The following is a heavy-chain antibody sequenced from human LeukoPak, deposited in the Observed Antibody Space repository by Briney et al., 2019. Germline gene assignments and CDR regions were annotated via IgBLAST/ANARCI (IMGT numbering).Heavy chain of an antibody. V-gene: IGHV1-69*04. CDR2: IIPILGIA. D-gene: IGHD4-23*01. CDR3: ARGTRGYGGNSNWFDP. J-gene: IGHJ5*02. Sequence: SVKVSCKASGGTFSSYAISWARQAPGQGLEWMGRIIPILGIANYAQKFQGRVTITADKSTSTAYMELSSLRSEDTAVYYCARGTRGYGGNSNWFDPWGQGTLVTVSS. CDR1: GGTFSSYA.